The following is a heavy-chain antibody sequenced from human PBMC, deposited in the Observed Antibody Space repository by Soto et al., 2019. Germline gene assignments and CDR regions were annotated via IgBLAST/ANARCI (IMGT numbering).Heavy chain of an antibody. CDR2: ISGTGDSS. V-gene: IGHV3-23*01. CDR3: ATELGAYYYYYGMDV. J-gene: IGHJ6*02. CDR1: GFTFGSYA. D-gene: IGHD3-16*01. Sequence: GGSLRLSCAASGFTFGSYAMSWVRQAPGKGLEWVSLISGTGDSSEYANSVKGRFTISRDNSKNTLYLQMNSLRAEDTAVYYCATELGAYYYYYGMDVWGQGTTVTVSS.